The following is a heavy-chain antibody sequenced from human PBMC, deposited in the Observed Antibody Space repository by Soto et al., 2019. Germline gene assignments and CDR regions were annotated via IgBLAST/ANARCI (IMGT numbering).Heavy chain of an antibody. J-gene: IGHJ5*02. CDR2: IYYSGST. CDR3: ARYDGYNFGWFDP. D-gene: IGHD5-12*01. Sequence: LSLTCTVSGGSISSYYWSWIRQPPGKGLEWIGYIYYSGSTNYNPSLKSRVTISVDTSKNQFSLKLSPVTAADTAVYYCARYDGYNFGWFDPWGQGTLVTVSS. V-gene: IGHV4-59*01. CDR1: GGSISSYY.